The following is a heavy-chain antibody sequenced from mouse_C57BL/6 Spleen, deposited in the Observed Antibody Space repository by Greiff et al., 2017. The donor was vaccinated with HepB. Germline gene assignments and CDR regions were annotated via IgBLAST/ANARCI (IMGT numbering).Heavy chain of an antibody. CDR1: GFNIKDYY. J-gene: IGHJ2*01. CDR2: IDPEDGDT. V-gene: IGHV14-1*01. CDR3: TTVYYYGSSLGFDY. Sequence: VQLQQSGAELVRPGASVKLSCTASGFNIKDYYMHWVKQRPEQGLEWIGRIDPEDGDTEYAPKFQGKATMTADTSSNTAYLQLSSLTSEDTAVYYCTTVYYYGSSLGFDYWGQGTTLTVSS. D-gene: IGHD1-1*01.